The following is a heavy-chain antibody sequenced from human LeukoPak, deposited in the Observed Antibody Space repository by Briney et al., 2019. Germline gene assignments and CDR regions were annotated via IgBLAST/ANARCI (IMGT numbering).Heavy chain of an antibody. CDR3: ARATAENDY. V-gene: IGHV1-2*02. Sequence: ASVNVSCKASGYTFTGYYMHWVRQAPGQGLEWMGWINPKSGGTNYLQKFQGRVTMTRDTYISTAYMELSRLRSDDTAVYYCARATAENDYWGQGTLVTVSS. CDR2: INPKSGGT. CDR1: GYTFTGYY. D-gene: IGHD1-14*01. J-gene: IGHJ4*02.